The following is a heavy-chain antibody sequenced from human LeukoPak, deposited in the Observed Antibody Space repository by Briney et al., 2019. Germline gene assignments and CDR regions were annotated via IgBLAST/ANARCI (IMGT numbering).Heavy chain of an antibody. CDR3: ASASVGYCSTTSCYVGVFDY. CDR2: IIPIFGTA. D-gene: IGHD2-2*01. CDR1: GGTFSSYA. V-gene: IGHV1-69*05. Sequence: ASVKVSCKASGGTFSSYAISWVRQAPGQGLEWMGGIIPIFGTANYAQKFQGRVTITTDESTSTAYMELSSLRSEDTAVYYCASASVGYCSTTSCYVGVFDYWGQGTLVTVSS. J-gene: IGHJ4*02.